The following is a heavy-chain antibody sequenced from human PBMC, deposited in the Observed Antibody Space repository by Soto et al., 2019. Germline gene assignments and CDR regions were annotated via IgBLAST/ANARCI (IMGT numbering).Heavy chain of an antibody. Sequence: ETLSLTCTVSGASISGYYWSWIRKSAGKGLEWIGRIYATGTTDYNPSLKSRVMMSVDTSKKQFSLKLRSVTAADTAVYYCVRDGAKTLRDWFDPWGQGISVTVSS. J-gene: IGHJ5*02. CDR2: IYATGTT. CDR3: VRDGAKTLRDWFDP. V-gene: IGHV4-4*07. D-gene: IGHD1-26*01. CDR1: GASISGYY.